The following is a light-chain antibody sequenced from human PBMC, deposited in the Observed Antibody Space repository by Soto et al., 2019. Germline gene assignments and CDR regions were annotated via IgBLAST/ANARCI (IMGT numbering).Light chain of an antibody. Sequence: EIVLTQSPATLSLSPGERATLSCRASQSVSSYLAWYQQKPGQAPRLLIYDASNRATGIPARFSGSGSGTDFTLTISSLEPXXXXXXXXXXXXXWPPTFGQGTKLEIK. V-gene: IGKV3-11*01. CDR1: QSVSSY. CDR2: DAS. J-gene: IGKJ2*01. CDR3: XXXXXWPPT.